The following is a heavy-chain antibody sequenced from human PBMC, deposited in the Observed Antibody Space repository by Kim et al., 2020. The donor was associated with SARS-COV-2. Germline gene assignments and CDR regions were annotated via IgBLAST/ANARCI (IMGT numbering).Heavy chain of an antibody. Sequence: GGSLRLSCEASGLTFSSYAMSWVRQAPGKGLEWVSSISGSGGNTYHTDSVKGRFTISGDNSKNTLYLQMHSLRAEDTAVYYCAKLILSDFDYWGQGTLVTVSS. J-gene: IGHJ4*02. V-gene: IGHV3-23*01. D-gene: IGHD2-15*01. CDR2: ISGSGGNT. CDR3: AKLILSDFDY. CDR1: GLTFSSYA.